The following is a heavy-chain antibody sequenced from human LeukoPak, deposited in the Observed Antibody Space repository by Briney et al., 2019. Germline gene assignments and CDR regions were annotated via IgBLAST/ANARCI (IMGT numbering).Heavy chain of an antibody. D-gene: IGHD3-9*01. CDR3: ARVLPVPLKTYDMLTGYYYFDY. CDR2: IYSGGST. CDR1: GFTVSSNY. Sequence: SGGSLRLSCAASGFTVSSNYMSWVRQAPGKGLEWVSVIYSGGSTYYADSVKGRFTISRDNSKNTLYLQMNSLRAEDTAVYYCARVLPVPLKTYDMLTGYYYFDYWGQGTLVTVSS. J-gene: IGHJ4*02. V-gene: IGHV3-66*01.